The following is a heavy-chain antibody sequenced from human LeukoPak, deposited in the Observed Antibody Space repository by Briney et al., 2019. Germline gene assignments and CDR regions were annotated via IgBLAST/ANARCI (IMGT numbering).Heavy chain of an antibody. J-gene: IGHJ5*02. V-gene: IGHV4-59*01. CDR1: GGSISSYY. D-gene: IGHD3-3*01. CDR3: ARGELRFLEWLLDWFDP. CDR2: IYYSGST. Sequence: SETLSLTCTVSGGSISSYYWSWIRQPPGKGLEWIGYIYYSGSTNYNPSLKSRVTISVDTSKNQFSLKLSSVTAADTAVYYCARGELRFLEWLLDWFDPWGQGTLVTVSS.